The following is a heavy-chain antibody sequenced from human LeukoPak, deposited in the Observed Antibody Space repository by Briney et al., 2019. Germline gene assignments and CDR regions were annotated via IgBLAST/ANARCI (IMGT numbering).Heavy chain of an antibody. D-gene: IGHD2-21*01. CDR1: GGTISSCY. CDR2: IHYSGST. CDR3: ARGQVAYDY. V-gene: IGHV4-59*08. J-gene: IGHJ4*02. Sequence: PSETLSLTCTVSGGTISSCYWNWIRQPPGKGLEWIGYIHYSGSTKYNPSLKSRVTISVDTSKNQFSLKLSSVTAADTAVYYCARGQVAYDYWGQGTLVTVSS.